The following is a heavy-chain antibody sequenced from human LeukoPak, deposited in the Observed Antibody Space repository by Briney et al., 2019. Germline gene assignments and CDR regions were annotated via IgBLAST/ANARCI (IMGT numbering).Heavy chain of an antibody. CDR1: GFTFSTYW. CDR3: ATDFYDST. CDR2: IRSNSDGGTI. Sequence: GGSLRLSCAASGFTFSTYWMSWVRQAPGKGLEWVGRIRSNSDGGTIDYAAPVKGRFTLSRDDSKTTLYLQMNSLQTEDTAVYYCATDFYDSTWGQGTLVTVSS. J-gene: IGHJ5*02. D-gene: IGHD3-22*01. V-gene: IGHV3-15*01.